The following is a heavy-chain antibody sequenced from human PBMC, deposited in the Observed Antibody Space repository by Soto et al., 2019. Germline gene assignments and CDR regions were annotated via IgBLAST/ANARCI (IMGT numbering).Heavy chain of an antibody. J-gene: IGHJ4*02. D-gene: IGHD4-17*01. V-gene: IGHV4-39*01. CDR2: IYYSGST. CDR1: GGSISSSSYY. CDR3: ASFYSDYVSY. Sequence: QLQLQESGPGLVKPSETLSLTCTVSGGSISSSSYYWGWIRQPPGKGLEWIGSIYYSGSTYYNPSLKSRLTISVDTSKIQFSLKLSSVTAADTAVYYCASFYSDYVSYWGQGTLVTVSS.